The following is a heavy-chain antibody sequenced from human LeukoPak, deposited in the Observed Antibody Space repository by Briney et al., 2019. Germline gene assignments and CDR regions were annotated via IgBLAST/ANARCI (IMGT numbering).Heavy chain of an antibody. J-gene: IGHJ6*03. CDR3: ARDRLDSHYYDFWSGYYSDPNYYYYYYMDV. CDR1: GGSISSSSYY. D-gene: IGHD3-3*01. CDR2: IYYSAST. V-gene: IGHV4-61*01. Sequence: PSETLSLTCTVSGGSISSSSYYWGWIRQPPGKGLEWIGYIYYSASTNYNPTLKSRVTISVDTSKNQFSLKLSSVTAADTAVYYCARDRLDSHYYDFWSGYYSDPNYYYYYYMDVWGKGTTVTVSS.